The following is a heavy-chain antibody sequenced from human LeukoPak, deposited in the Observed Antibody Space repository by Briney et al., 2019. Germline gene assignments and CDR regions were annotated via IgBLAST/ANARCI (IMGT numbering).Heavy chain of an antibody. CDR1: GGSIRSGGYY. Sequence: SETLSLTYIVSGGSIRSGGYYWNWIRQYPGKGLEWIGYIYYSGSTYYNPSLKSRVTISVDTSKSQFSLNLYSVTAADTAVYYCARDGGGYGVHADYFQDWGQGTVVTFSS. J-gene: IGHJ1*01. V-gene: IGHV4-31*03. D-gene: IGHD3-16*01. CDR2: IYYSGST. CDR3: ARDGGGYGVHADYFQD.